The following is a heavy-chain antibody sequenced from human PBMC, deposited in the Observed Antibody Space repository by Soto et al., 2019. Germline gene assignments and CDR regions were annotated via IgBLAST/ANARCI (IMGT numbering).Heavy chain of an antibody. CDR2: IYYSGST. V-gene: IGHV4-30-4*01. J-gene: IGHJ4*02. Sequence: PSETLSLTCTASGGSISSGDYCWNWIRQPPGKGLEWIGYIYYSGSTSYNPSLKSRVTISLDTSKNQFSLKLSSVTAADTAVYYCARGPYYDSSGYYSSLDYWGQGTLVTVSS. D-gene: IGHD3-22*01. CDR1: GGSISSGDYC. CDR3: ARGPYYDSSGYYSSLDY.